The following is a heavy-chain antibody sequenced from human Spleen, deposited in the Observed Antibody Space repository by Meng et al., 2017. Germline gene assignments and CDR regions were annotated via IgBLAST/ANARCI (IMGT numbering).Heavy chain of an antibody. CDR3: ARGPTTMAHDFDY. Sequence: EVQLVESGGGLVQPGGSLRLSCAASGFTFSGHWMHWVRQAPGKGLVWVSRINTDGSTTTYADSVKGRFTISRDNAKNTLYLQMNSLRAADSAVYYCARGPTTMAHDFDYWGQGTLVTASS. CDR2: INTDGSTT. D-gene: IGHD4-11*01. CDR1: GFTFSGHW. V-gene: IGHV3-74*01. J-gene: IGHJ4*02.